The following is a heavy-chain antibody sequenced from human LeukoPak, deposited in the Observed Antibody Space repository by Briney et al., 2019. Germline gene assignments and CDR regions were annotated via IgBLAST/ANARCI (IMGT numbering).Heavy chain of an antibody. J-gene: IGHJ4*02. Sequence: ASVKVSCKASGYTFTSYDINWVRQATGQGLEWMGWMNPNSGNTGYAQKFQGRVTITRNTSISTAYMELSSLRSEDTAVYYCARETSGAAGLFDYWGQGTLVTVSS. V-gene: IGHV1-8*03. CDR1: GYTFTSYD. CDR2: MNPNSGNT. D-gene: IGHD6-13*01. CDR3: ARETSGAAGLFDY.